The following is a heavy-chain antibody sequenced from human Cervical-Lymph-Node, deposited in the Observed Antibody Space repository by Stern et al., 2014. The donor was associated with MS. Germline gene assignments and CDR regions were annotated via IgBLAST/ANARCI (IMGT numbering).Heavy chain of an antibody. V-gene: IGHV3-74*02. D-gene: IGHD5-24*01. CDR3: ATLGWADY. Sequence: EVQLVESGGGLVQPGGSLRLSCAASGFSFSSYWMHWVRQAPGKGLVWVSRIDSDGSTTGYADSVKGRFTISRDNAKNTLYLQMNSLRAEDTAVYYCATLGWADYWGQEPWSPSPQ. CDR1: GFSFSSYW. CDR2: IDSDGSTT. J-gene: IGHJ4*01.